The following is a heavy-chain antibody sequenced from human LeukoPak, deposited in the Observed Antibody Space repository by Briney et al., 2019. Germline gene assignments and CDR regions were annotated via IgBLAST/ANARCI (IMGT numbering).Heavy chain of an antibody. D-gene: IGHD3-22*01. CDR2: IIPIFGTA. J-gene: IGHJ5*02. CDR3: ARCLYYYDSSGDTYNWFDP. Sequence: ASVKVSCKASGGTFSSYAISWVRQAPGQGLEWMGGIIPIFGTANHAQKFQGRVTITADESTSTAYMELSSLRSEDTAVYYCARCLYYYDSSGDTYNWFDPWGQGTLVTVSS. V-gene: IGHV1-69*13. CDR1: GGTFSSYA.